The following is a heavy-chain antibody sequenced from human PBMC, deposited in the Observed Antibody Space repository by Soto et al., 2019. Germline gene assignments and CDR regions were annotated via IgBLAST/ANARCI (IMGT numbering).Heavy chain of an antibody. Sequence: GGSLRLSCAASGFTFSSYGMHWVRQAPGKGLEWVGRIKSKTDGGTTDYAAPVKGRFTISRDDSKNTLYLQMNSLKTEDTAVYYCTTDVVAPITIFGVVIIPSLDYWGQGTLVTVSS. D-gene: IGHD3-3*01. V-gene: IGHV3-15*01. J-gene: IGHJ4*02. CDR1: GFTFSSYG. CDR2: IKSKTDGGTT. CDR3: TTDVVAPITIFGVVIIPSLDY.